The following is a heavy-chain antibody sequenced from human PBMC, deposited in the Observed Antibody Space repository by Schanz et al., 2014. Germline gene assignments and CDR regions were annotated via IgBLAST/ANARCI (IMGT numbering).Heavy chain of an antibody. CDR3: TRGLGTMIVAVFDH. Sequence: DVQLVESGGGLVEPGQSLRLSCTVSGFTFENFPMSWFRQAPGKGLERVGLIRSKTYGATAEYAESGIGRSSITRDDSRGIAYLKMDSLKTEVTAKSICTRGLGTMIVAVFDHWAQGTQVIVSS. CDR2: IRSKTYGATA. D-gene: IGHD3-22*01. J-gene: IGHJ4*02. V-gene: IGHV3-49*02. CDR1: GFTFENFP.